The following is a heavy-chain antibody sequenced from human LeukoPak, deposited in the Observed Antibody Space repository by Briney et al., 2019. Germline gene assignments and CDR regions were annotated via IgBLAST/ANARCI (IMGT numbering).Heavy chain of an antibody. J-gene: IGHJ4*02. V-gene: IGHV3-23*01. CDR3: ARVLYGDYSPFDS. CDR1: GFTFSSYA. CDR2: ISGSGGST. Sequence: GGSLRLSCAASGFTFSSYAMSWVRQAPGKGLEWVSAISGSGGSTYYADSVKGRFTISRDNSKNTLYLQMNSLRAEDTAVYYCARVLYGDYSPFDSWGQGTLVTVSS. D-gene: IGHD4-17*01.